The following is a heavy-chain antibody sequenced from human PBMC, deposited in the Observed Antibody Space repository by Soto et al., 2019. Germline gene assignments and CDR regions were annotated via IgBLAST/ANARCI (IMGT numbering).Heavy chain of an antibody. D-gene: IGHD3-9*01. CDR1: GGSISSGNYY. J-gene: IGHJ6*02. CDR3: ARAPRAYDILTGYYVKGYYYYGMDV. CDR2: ISYSGST. Sequence: SETLSLTCTVSGGSISSGNYYWIWIRQPPGKGLEWIGFISYSGSTYYSTSLKSRVTISVDTSKSQFSLKLSSVTAADTAVYYCARAPRAYDILTGYYVKGYYYYGMDVWGQGTTVTVSS. V-gene: IGHV4-30-4*01.